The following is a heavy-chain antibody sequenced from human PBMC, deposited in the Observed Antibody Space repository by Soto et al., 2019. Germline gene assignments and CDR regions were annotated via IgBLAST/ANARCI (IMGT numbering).Heavy chain of an antibody. Sequence: SETLSLTCTVAGGSISSHDWSWIRQPPGKGLEWIGDIFYSGSSNYNPSLKSRVTISVDRSKNQFSLKLYSVTAADTAVYYCARAGGNFDPWGQGTLVTVSX. CDR2: IFYSGSS. CDR1: GGSISSHD. CDR3: ARAGGNFDP. V-gene: IGHV4-59*11. J-gene: IGHJ5*02.